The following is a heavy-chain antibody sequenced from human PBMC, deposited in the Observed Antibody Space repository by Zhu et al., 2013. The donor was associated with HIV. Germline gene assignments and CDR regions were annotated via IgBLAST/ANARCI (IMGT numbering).Heavy chain of an antibody. V-gene: IGHV3-7*01. CDR3: TRGRCEGACYGVSV. J-gene: IGHJ6*02. D-gene: IGHD3-16*01. Sequence: EVQLVESGGALVQPGGSLRLSCAASGLTFRAYWLTWVRQAPGKGLEWVANIKPDGSEKNYVDSVRGRFTISRDDAENSLYLQLDSLGVEDTATYYCTRGRCEGACYGVSVWGQGTTVTVSS. CDR1: GLTFRAYW. CDR2: IKPDGSEK.